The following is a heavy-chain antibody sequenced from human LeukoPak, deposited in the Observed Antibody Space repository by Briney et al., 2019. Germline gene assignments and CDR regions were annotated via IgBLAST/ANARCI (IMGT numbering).Heavy chain of an antibody. Sequence: GGSLRLSCAASGFTFSSYSMNWVCQAPGKGLEWVSSISSSSSYIYYADSVKGRFTISRDNDKNSLYLQMNSLRAEDTAVYYCARDRQQWLAQGFDPWGQGTLVSVSS. CDR1: GFTFSSYS. CDR2: ISSSSSYI. D-gene: IGHD6-19*01. V-gene: IGHV3-21*01. J-gene: IGHJ5*02. CDR3: ARDRQQWLAQGFDP.